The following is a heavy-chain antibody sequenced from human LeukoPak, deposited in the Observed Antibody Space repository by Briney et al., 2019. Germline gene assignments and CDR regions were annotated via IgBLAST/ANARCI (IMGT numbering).Heavy chain of an antibody. CDR3: ARARRISSSWYYFDY. V-gene: IGHV4-34*01. CDR1: GFTFSSYA. J-gene: IGHJ4*02. CDR2: INHSGST. Sequence: GSLRLSCAASGFTFSSYAMHWVRQAPGKGLEWIGEINHSGSTNYNPSLKSRVTISVDTSKNQFSLKLSSVTAADTAVYYCARARRISSSWYYFDYWGQGTLVTVSS. D-gene: IGHD6-13*01.